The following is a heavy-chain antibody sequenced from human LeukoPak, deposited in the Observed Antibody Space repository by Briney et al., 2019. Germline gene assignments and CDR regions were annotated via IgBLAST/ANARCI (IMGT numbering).Heavy chain of an antibody. CDR1: GFTFSSYA. Sequence: PGGSLRLSCAASGFTFSSYAMSWVRQAPGKGLEWVSAISGSSYIYYADSVKGRFTISRDNAKNSLYLQMNSLRAEDTAVYYCASDPARDYYDTSGYFRWVDYWGQGTLVTVSS. J-gene: IGHJ4*02. CDR2: ISGSSYI. V-gene: IGHV3-21*04. D-gene: IGHD3-22*01. CDR3: ASDPARDYYDTSGYFRWVDY.